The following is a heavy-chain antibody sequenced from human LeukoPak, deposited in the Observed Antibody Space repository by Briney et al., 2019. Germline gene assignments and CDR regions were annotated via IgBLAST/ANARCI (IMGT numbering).Heavy chain of an antibody. J-gene: IGHJ3*02. CDR3: AAESRSSDDAFDI. D-gene: IGHD6-13*01. V-gene: IGHV1-58*01. CDR1: GFTFTSSA. Sequence: SAKVSCKASGFTFTSSAVQWVRQARGQRLEWIGWIVVGSGNTNYAQKFQERVTITRDMSTSTAYMELSSLRSEDTAVYYCAAESRSSDDAFDIWGQGTMVTVSS. CDR2: IVVGSGNT.